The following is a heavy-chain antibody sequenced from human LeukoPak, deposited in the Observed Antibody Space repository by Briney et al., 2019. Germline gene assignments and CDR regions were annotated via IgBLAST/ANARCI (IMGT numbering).Heavy chain of an antibody. Sequence: SETLSLACTVSGGSISSGGYYWSWIRQHPGKGLEWIGYIYYSGSTYYNPSLESRATMSLDTSKNHFSLRLTSVTAADTAVYYCARDPNGDSDWGQGTLVTVSS. CDR1: GGSISSGGYY. CDR3: ARDPNGDSD. J-gene: IGHJ4*02. CDR2: IYYSGST. D-gene: IGHD4-17*01. V-gene: IGHV4-31*03.